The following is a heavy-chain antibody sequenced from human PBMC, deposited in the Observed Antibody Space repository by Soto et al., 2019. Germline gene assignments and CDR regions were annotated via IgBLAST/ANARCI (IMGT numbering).Heavy chain of an antibody. J-gene: IGHJ5*02. CDR2: IYHSGST. D-gene: IGHD2-8*01. V-gene: IGHV4-30-2*01. Sequence: PSETLSLTCAVSGGSISSGGYSWSWIRQPPGKGLEWIGYIYHSGSTYYNPSLKSRVTISVDRSKNQFSLKLSSVTAADTAVYYCARWWMYAPRFDLWGQGIRVTVSS. CDR1: GGSISSGGYS. CDR3: ARWWMYAPRFDL.